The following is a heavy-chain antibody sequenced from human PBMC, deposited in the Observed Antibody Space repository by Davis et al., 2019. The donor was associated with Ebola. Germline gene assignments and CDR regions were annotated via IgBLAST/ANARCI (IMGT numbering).Heavy chain of an antibody. V-gene: IGHV1-18*01. CDR2: ISAYNGNT. J-gene: IGHJ6*02. CDR1: GYTFTSYG. D-gene: IGHD3-3*01. Sequence: ASVKVSCKASGYTFTSYGISWVRQAPGQGLEWMGWISAYNGNTNYAQKFQGWVTMTRDTSISTAYMELSRLRSDDTAVYYCARAPGLTIFGVAVGYYGMDVWGQGTTVTVSS. CDR3: ARAPGLTIFGVAVGYYGMDV.